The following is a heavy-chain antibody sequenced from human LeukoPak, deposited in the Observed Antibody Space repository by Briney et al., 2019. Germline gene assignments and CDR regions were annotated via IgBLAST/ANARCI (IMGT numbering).Heavy chain of an antibody. V-gene: IGHV3-30*18. Sequence: PGRSLRLSCAASGFTFSSYGMHWVRQAPGKGLEWVAVISYGGSNKYYADSVKGRFTISRDNSKNTLYLQMNSLRAEDTAVYYCAKEGLYYYDSSGYTEGYFDYWGQGTLVTVSS. D-gene: IGHD3-22*01. CDR2: ISYGGSNK. CDR3: AKEGLYYYDSSGYTEGYFDY. CDR1: GFTFSSYG. J-gene: IGHJ4*02.